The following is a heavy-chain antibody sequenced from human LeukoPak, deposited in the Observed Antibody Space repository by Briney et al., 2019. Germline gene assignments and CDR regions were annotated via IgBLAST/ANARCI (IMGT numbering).Heavy chain of an antibody. J-gene: IGHJ6*02. CDR1: GFTFSNYA. Sequence: QSGGSLRLSCAASGFTFSNYAMSWVRQAPGKGLEWVSAISGSGGSTYYADSVKGRFTISRDNSKNTLYLQMNSLRAEDTAVYYCAKDKSHRAVAAAGTSYYYYGLDVWGQGTTVTVSS. D-gene: IGHD6-13*01. CDR3: AKDKSHRAVAAAGTSYYYYGLDV. CDR2: ISGSGGST. V-gene: IGHV3-23*01.